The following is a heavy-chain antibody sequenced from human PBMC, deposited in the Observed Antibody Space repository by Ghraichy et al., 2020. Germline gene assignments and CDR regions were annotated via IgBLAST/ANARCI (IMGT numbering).Heavy chain of an antibody. CDR2: IFYRGTT. CDR1: GGSISNYY. D-gene: IGHD6-19*01. CDR3: SRHSANGPYSSGWYFDS. Sequence: SETLSLTFTVSGGSISNYYWSWIRQIPGKGLERIGYIFYRGTTKYNPSLKSRVTISVDTSKNQFSLRLSSVTAADTAVYYCSRHSANGPYSSGWYFDSWGQGTLVTVSS. V-gene: IGHV4-59*08. J-gene: IGHJ4*02.